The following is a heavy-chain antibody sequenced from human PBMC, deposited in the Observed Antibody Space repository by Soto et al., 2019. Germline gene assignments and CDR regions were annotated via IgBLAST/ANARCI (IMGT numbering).Heavy chain of an antibody. CDR2: ISTYNDNT. CDR1: GYTFSSYG. Sequence: QVQLVLSGAEVKRPGASVKVSCKASGYTFSSYGISWVRQAPGQGLEWMGWISTYNDNTNYARKLQGRVTMTRDTSTSTAYMEVRSLRSDDTAVYYCARDNELFDYWGQGTLVTVSS. D-gene: IGHD1-1*01. J-gene: IGHJ4*02. CDR3: ARDNELFDY. V-gene: IGHV1-18*01.